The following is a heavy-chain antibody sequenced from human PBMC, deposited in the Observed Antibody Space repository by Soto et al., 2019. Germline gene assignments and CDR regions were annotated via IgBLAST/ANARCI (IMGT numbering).Heavy chain of an antibody. CDR2: IYPGDSDT. J-gene: IGHJ5*02. CDR3: ARVYGSSWGINWFDP. Sequence: GESLKISCKGSGYSFTSYWIGWVRQMPGKGLEWMGIIYPGDSDTRYSPSFQGQVTISADKSISTAYLQWSSLKASDTAMYYCARVYGSSWGINWFDPWGQGTLVTVSS. V-gene: IGHV5-51*01. D-gene: IGHD6-13*01. CDR1: GYSFTSYW.